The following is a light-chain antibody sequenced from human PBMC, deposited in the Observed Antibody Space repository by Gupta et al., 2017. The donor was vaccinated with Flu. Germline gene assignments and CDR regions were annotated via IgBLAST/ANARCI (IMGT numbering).Light chain of an antibody. CDR1: SWSSSAA. Sequence: VKTTCTLSSWSSSAANELHQQQPGNGPPYLMMLNSDGSHSTGDGIPDRFSGSSSGADRTLTISSLQAEDEDYYYWQTGGTGIQVFGGGTKLTVL. CDR2: LNSDGSH. J-gene: IGLJ3*02. CDR3: QTGGTGIQV. V-gene: IGLV4-69*01.